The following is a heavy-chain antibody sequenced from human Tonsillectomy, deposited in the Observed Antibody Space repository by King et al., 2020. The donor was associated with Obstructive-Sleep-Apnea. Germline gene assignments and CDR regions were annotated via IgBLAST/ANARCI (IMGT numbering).Heavy chain of an antibody. CDR3: AGDRSELSGYAYPWELGRYNWFDP. V-gene: IGHV4-39*07. CDR1: GGSIGSSFSY. Sequence: QLQESGPGLVKPSETLSLTCIVSGGSIGSSFSYWAWIRQPPGKGLEWIGTIYSSGSTYYNPSLKSRVTISVDTSKHQFSLKLTSVTAADTAGYYCAGDRSELSGYAYPWELGRYNWFDPWGQGTLVTVSS. CDR2: IYSSGST. D-gene: IGHD5-12*01. J-gene: IGHJ5*02.